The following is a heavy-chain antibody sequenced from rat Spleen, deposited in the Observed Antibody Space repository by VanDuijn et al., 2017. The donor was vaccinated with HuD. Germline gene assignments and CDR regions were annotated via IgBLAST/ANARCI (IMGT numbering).Heavy chain of an antibody. CDR3: ARMKSWYGVMDA. J-gene: IGHJ4*01. Sequence: EVKLVESGGGLVQPGRSLKLSCAASGFTFDDYGMAWVRQAPKNGLEWVASINWGGSSTYYRDSVQGRFTISRDNAKSTLYLQMDRLRCDDTATYYGARMKSWYGVMDAWGQGASVTVSS. D-gene: IGHD4-3*01. V-gene: IGHV5-7*01. CDR1: GFTFDDYG. CDR2: INWGGSST.